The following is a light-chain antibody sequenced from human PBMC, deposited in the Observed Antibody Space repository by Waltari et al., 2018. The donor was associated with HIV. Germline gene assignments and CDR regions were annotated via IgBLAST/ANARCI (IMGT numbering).Light chain of an antibody. J-gene: IGKJ2*01. V-gene: IGKV2-28*01. CDR2: LGS. Sequence: DIVMTQSPLSLPVTPGEPASISCWSSQSLDSNGYNYLDWYLQKPGQSPQLLIYLGSNRASGVPDRFSGSGSGTDFTLRISRVEAEDVGVYYCMQALQIPPTFGQGTKLEIK. CDR1: QSLDSNGYNY. CDR3: MQALQIPPT.